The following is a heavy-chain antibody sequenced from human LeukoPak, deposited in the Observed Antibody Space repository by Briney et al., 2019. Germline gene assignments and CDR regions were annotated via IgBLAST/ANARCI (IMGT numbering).Heavy chain of an antibody. Sequence: GGSLRLSCAASGFTFSSYAMHWVRQAPGKGLEYVSAISSTGGSTYYANSVKGRFTISRDNSKITLYLQMGSLRAEDMAVYYCAKSRYSGYDLRGWTTFDYWGQGTLVTVSS. D-gene: IGHD5-12*01. J-gene: IGHJ4*02. V-gene: IGHV3-64*01. CDR2: ISSTGGST. CDR3: AKSRYSGYDLRGWTTFDY. CDR1: GFTFSSYA.